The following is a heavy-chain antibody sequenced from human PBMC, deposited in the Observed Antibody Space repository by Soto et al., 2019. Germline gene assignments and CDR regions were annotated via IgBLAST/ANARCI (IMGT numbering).Heavy chain of an antibody. CDR3: ARTSVFHGMDV. CDR1: GGSSSSYY. J-gene: IGHJ6*02. V-gene: IGHV4-59*01. CDR2: IYYSGST. Sequence: LETLSLTCTVSGGSSSSYYWSWIRQPPGKGLEWIGYIYYSGSTNYNPSLKSRVTISVDTSKNQFSLKLSSVTAADTAGYYCARTSVFHGMDVGGQGTTVTVP. D-gene: IGHD2-21*01.